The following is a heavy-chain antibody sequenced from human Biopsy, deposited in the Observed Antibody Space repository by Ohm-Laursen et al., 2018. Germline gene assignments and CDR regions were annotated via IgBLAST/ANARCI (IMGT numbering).Heavy chain of an antibody. CDR1: GFSFTGYY. CDR2: ISPKSGDT. CDR3: ALQSVAQMKNFDY. J-gene: IGHJ4*02. Sequence: SVRVSCKASGFSFTGYYIHWVRQAPGQGLEWMGWISPKSGDTNYAHKFQGNITMTRDTSMSTAYMEMSRLRCDDTAVYYCALQSVAQMKNFDYWGQGTLVTVSS. D-gene: IGHD6-19*01. V-gene: IGHV1-2*02.